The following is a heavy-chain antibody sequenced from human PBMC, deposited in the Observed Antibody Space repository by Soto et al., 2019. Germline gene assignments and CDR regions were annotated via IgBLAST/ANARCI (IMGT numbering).Heavy chain of an antibody. CDR3: ARETVSWFDP. V-gene: IGHV1-8*01. CDR2: INPNSGNT. Sequence: QVQLVQSGAEVKKPGASVKVSCKTSGYTFTSYDINWVRQATGQGLEWMGWINPNSGNTGYVQKFQGRVTMTRNTSIRTAYMELSRLRSEDTAVYYCARETVSWFDPWGQGTLVTVSS. J-gene: IGHJ5*02. CDR1: GYTFTSYD. D-gene: IGHD3-16*01.